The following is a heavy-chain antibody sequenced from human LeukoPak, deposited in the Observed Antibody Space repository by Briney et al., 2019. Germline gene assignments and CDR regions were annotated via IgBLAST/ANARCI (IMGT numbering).Heavy chain of an antibody. CDR1: GGSVRSGSSY. CDR2: IYYSGST. CDR3: GRAGTSIRGIDY. J-gene: IGHJ4*02. Sequence: SETLSLTCTVSGGSVRSGSSYWRWVRQPAGKGLGWMGYIYYSGSTNYNPSLKRRVTISVDTSKNQFSQKLSSGTAADTAVYYCGRAGTSIRGIDYWGQGTLVTVSS. V-gene: IGHV4-61*01. D-gene: IGHD2-2*01.